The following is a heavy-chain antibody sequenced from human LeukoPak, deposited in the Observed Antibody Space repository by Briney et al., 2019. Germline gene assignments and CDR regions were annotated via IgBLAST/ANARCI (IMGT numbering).Heavy chain of an antibody. CDR2: IYSGGST. CDR3: VRDGVDYSFEY. J-gene: IGHJ4*02. V-gene: IGHV3-53*01. Sequence: GGSLRLSCAASGFTVSSSFMSWVRQAPGKGLEWVSVIYSGGSTYYADSVKGRFTISRDNSKNTLYLQMNSLRADDTAVYYCVRDGVDYSFEYWGQGTLVTISS. CDR1: GFTVSSSF. D-gene: IGHD4-11*01.